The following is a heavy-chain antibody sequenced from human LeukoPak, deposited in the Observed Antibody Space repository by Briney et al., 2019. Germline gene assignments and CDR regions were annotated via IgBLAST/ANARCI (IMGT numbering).Heavy chain of an antibody. D-gene: IGHD3-22*01. CDR2: IYTSGST. CDR1: GGSISSYY. Sequence: SETLSLTCTVSGGSISSYYWSWIRQPAGKGLEWIGRIYTSGSTNYNPSLKSRVTMSVDTSKNQFSLKLSSVTAADTAVYYCARGARVHYYDSSGYAHFDYWGQGTLVTVSS. V-gene: IGHV4-4*07. CDR3: ARGARVHYYDSSGYAHFDY. J-gene: IGHJ4*02.